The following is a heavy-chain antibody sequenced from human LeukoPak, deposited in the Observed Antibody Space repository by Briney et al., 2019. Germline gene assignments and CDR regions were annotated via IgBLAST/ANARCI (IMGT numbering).Heavy chain of an antibody. CDR1: GFTFSSYG. CDR2: ISGSGGST. CDR3: ASYRGYCSGGSCPNYWYFDL. Sequence: AGGSLRLSCAASGFTFSSYGMSWVRQAPGKGLEWVSAISGSGGSTYYADSVKGRFTISRDNSKNTLYLQMNSLRAEDTAVYYCASYRGYCSGGSCPNYWYFDLWGRGTLVTVSS. D-gene: IGHD2-15*01. J-gene: IGHJ2*01. V-gene: IGHV3-23*01.